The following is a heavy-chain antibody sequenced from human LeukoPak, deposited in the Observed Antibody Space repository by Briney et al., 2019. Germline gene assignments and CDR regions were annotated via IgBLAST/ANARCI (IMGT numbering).Heavy chain of an antibody. CDR1: GYTFTSYA. V-gene: IGHV1-3*01. CDR2: FNAGNGNT. Sequence: ASVKVSCKASGYTFTSYAMHWVRQAPGQRLEWMGWFNAGNGNTKYSQKFQGRVTITRDTSASTAYMELSSLRSEDTAVYYCARDPSLRYGSGSYGPGGWFDPWGQGTLVTVSS. D-gene: IGHD3-10*01. CDR3: ARDPSLRYGSGSYGPGGWFDP. J-gene: IGHJ5*02.